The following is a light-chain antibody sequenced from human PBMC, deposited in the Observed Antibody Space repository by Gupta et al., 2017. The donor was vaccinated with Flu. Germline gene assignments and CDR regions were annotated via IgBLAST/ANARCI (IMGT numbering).Light chain of an antibody. J-gene: IGLJ3*02. CDR1: NIGSKS. Sequence: SYVLTQPPSVSVAPGQTARITCGGNNIGSKSVHWYQQKPGQAPVLVVYDDSDRRSGIPERFSGSNSGNTATLTISRVDAGEEADYYCQVWESSSDNLGVFGGGTKLTVL. V-gene: IGLV3-21*02. CDR2: DDS. CDR3: QVWESSSDNLGV.